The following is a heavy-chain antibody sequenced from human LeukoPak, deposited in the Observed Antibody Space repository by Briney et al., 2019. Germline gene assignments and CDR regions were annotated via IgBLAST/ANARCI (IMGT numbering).Heavy chain of an antibody. Sequence: GGSLRLSCAASGFTFSSYAMSWVRQAPGKGLEWVSAISGSGGSTYYADSVKGRFTISRDNSKNTLYPQMNSLRAEDTAVYYCAKAGPTGSPYYYGMDVWGKGTTVTVSS. J-gene: IGHJ6*04. V-gene: IGHV3-23*01. D-gene: IGHD3-9*01. CDR2: ISGSGGST. CDR1: GFTFSSYA. CDR3: AKAGPTGSPYYYGMDV.